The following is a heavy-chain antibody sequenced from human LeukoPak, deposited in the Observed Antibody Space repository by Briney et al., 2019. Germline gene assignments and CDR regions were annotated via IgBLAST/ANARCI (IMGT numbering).Heavy chain of an antibody. CDR1: SGSIYSGNYY. CDR2: IYYTGSN. V-gene: IGHV4-30-4*01. Sequence: SQTLSLTCTVSSGSIYSGNYYWNWIRQPPGKGLEWIGYIYYTGSNYYNPSLSSRVSMSVDTSRNQFSLRLSSVTAADTAVYYCASSDYRGTSHWHFGIWGGGTLATVSS. J-gene: IGHJ2*01. CDR3: ASSDYRGTSHWHFGI. D-gene: IGHD4-23*01.